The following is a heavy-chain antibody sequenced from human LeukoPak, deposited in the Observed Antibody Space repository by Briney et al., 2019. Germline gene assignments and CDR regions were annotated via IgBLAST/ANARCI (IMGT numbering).Heavy chain of an antibody. J-gene: IGHJ3*02. CDR1: GFTFSNAW. CDR2: IKSKTDGRTT. V-gene: IGHV3-15*01. D-gene: IGHD1-14*01. Sequence: PGGSLRLSCAASGFTFSNAWMSWVRQAPGKGLEWVGRIKSKTDGRTTDYAAPVKCRFTISRDESKNTLYLQIISLKAEDTAVYYWTSGIDAFDIWGQGTMVTVSS. CDR3: TSGIDAFDI.